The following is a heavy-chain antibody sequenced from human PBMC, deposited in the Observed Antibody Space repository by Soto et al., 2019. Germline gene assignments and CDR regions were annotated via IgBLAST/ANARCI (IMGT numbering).Heavy chain of an antibody. D-gene: IGHD1-26*01. Sequence: VVSLSLSDESSGCNFSSYIMSWVRPDPGKGLEWVSSISSSSSYIYYADSVKGRFTISIDTSKSQFSLNLSSVTAADTAVYYGARAAPAGDYQYGMDVWGRGTTVTVSS. J-gene: IGHJ6*02. V-gene: IGHV3-21*01. CDR1: GCNFSSYI. CDR2: ISSSSSYI. CDR3: ARAAPAGDYQYGMDV.